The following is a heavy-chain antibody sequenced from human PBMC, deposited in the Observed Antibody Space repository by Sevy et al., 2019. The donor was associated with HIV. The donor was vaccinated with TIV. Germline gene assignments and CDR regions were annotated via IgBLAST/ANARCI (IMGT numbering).Heavy chain of an antibody. CDR1: GFTFSNAW. J-gene: IGHJ5*02. Sequence: GGSLSLSCAASGFTFSNAWMSWVRQAPGKGLQWVGRITSKTDGGTTDYAAPVKGRFTISRDDSKNTLYLQMNSLKTEDTAMYYCVRDEYWFDPWGQGTLVTVSS. CDR3: VRDEYWFDP. CDR2: ITSKTDGGTT. V-gene: IGHV3-15*01.